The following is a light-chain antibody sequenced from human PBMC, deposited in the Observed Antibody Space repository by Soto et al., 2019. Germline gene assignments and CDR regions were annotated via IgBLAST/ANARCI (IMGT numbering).Light chain of an antibody. J-gene: IGKJ2*01. V-gene: IGKV1-39*01. CDR1: QSISSY. CDR2: AAS. Sequence: DIQMTQSPSSLSASVGDRVTITCRASQSISSYLNCYQQKPGKAPKLLIYAASSLQSGVPSRFSGSGSGTDFTLTIISLQPEDFATYYCQQSYSTPFVTFGQGTKLEIK. CDR3: QQSYSTPFVT.